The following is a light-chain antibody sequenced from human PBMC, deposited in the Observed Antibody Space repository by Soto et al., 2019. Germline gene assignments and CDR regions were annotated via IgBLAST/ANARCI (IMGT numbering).Light chain of an antibody. J-gene: IGKJ4*01. CDR2: DAS. CDR3: QHRFNWPRT. V-gene: IGKV3-11*01. CDR1: QSVSKY. Sequence: EIVLTQSPATLSLSPGERATLSCRASQSVSKYLGWYQQKPGQAPRLLIYDASNRATGIPARFSGSGSGTDFPLTISSLEPEDFAVYYCQHRFNWPRTFGGGTRVEIK.